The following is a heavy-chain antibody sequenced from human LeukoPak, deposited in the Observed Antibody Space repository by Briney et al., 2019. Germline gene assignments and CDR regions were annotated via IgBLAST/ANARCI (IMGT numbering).Heavy chain of an antibody. V-gene: IGHV1-69*04. CDR2: IIPILGIA. Sequence: ASVKVSCKASGGTFSSYAISWVRQAPGQGLEWMGRIIPILGIANYAQKFQGRVTITADKSTSTAYMELSSLRSEDTAVYYCASLWFGEFSGGYWGQGTLVTVSS. CDR1: GGTFSSYA. D-gene: IGHD3-10*01. CDR3: ASLWFGEFSGGY. J-gene: IGHJ4*02.